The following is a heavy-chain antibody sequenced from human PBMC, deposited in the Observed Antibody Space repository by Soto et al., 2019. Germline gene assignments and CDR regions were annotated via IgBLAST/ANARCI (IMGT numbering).Heavy chain of an antibody. J-gene: IGHJ6*03. CDR1: GGSISGGDYY. CDR3: ARSPNFGVVIPRLLESYMDV. D-gene: IGHD3-3*01. CDR2: IYYSGST. Sequence: SETLSVTCSVSGGSISGGDYYWSWIRQPPGKGLEWIGYIYYSGSTYYNPSLKSRVTISVDTSKNQFSLKLSSVTAADTAVYYCARSPNFGVVIPRLLESYMDVWGKGTTVTVSS. V-gene: IGHV4-30-4*02.